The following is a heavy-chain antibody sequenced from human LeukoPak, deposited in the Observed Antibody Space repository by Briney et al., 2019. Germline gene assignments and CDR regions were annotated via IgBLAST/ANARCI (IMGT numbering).Heavy chain of an antibody. CDR1: GFTFSSYS. CDR2: ISSSSYI. D-gene: IGHD4-17*01. V-gene: IGHV3-21*01. CDR3: ARDGAAFDYGDYYYYYMDV. Sequence: GGSLRLSCAASGFTFSSYSMNWVRQAPGKGLEWVSSISSSSYIYYADSVKGRFTISRDNAKNSLYLQMNSLRAEDTAVYYCARDGAAFDYGDYYYYYMDVWGKGTTVTVSS. J-gene: IGHJ6*03.